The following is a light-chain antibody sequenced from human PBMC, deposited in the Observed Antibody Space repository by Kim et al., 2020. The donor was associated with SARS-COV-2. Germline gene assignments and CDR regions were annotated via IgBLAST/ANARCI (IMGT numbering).Light chain of an antibody. Sequence: NFMLTQPHSVSESPWKTVTISCTRRSGSIASNYVQWYQQRPGSAPTTVIYEDNQRPSGVPDRFSGSIDSSSNSASLTISGLKTEDEADYYCQSYDSSSHVVFGGGSQLTVL. CDR2: EDN. CDR1: SGSIASNY. J-gene: IGLJ2*01. CDR3: QSYDSSSHVV. V-gene: IGLV6-57*03.